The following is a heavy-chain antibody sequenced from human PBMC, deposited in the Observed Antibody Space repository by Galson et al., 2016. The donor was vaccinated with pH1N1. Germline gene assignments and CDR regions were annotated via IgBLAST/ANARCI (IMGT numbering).Heavy chain of an antibody. CDR1: GFTFDDYA. V-gene: IGHV3-9*01. CDR2: ISWNSGSI. CDR3: AKVDGYSYGPFDY. J-gene: IGHJ4*02. D-gene: IGHD5-18*01. Sequence: SLRLSCAASGFTFDDYAMYWVRQAPGKGLEWVSGISWNSGSIGYADSEKGRFTISRDNAKNSLYPQMNSLRAEDTALHYCAKVDGYSYGPFDYWGQGTLVTVSS.